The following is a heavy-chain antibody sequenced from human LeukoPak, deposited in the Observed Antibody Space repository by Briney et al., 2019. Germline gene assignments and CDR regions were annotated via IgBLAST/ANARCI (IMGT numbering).Heavy chain of an antibody. Sequence: ASVKVSCKASGYTFTGYYMHWVRQAPGQGLEWMGRINPNSGGTNYAQKFQGRVTMTRDTSISTAYMELSRLRSDDTAVYYCAGRGIGAQEYYFDHWGQGTLVTASS. CDR2: INPNSGGT. D-gene: IGHD3-16*01. CDR3: AGRGIGAQEYYFDH. V-gene: IGHV1-2*06. J-gene: IGHJ4*02. CDR1: GYTFTGYY.